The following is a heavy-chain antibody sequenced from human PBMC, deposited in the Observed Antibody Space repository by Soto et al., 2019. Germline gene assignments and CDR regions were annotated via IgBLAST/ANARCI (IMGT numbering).Heavy chain of an antibody. D-gene: IGHD6-13*01. J-gene: IGHJ6*02. V-gene: IGHV3-33*01. CDR3: ARRQIPPPTRGAANARGGMDV. Sequence: QVQLVESGGGVVQPGRSLRLSCAASGCTFNNYGMHRVRQAPGKGLEWLAVIWNDGSNSSYANSVKGRFTISRDNSKNTLYLQMSSLRAEDTAVYYCARRQIPPPTRGAANARGGMDVWGQGTTVTVSS. CDR1: GCTFNNYG. CDR2: IWNDGSNS.